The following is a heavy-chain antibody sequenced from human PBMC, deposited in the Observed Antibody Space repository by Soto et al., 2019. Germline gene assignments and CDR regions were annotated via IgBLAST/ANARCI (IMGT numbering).Heavy chain of an antibody. V-gene: IGHV4-59*01. CDR3: ARVLGGYRPHYFDY. Sequence: LSLTCTVSGGSISSYYWSWIRQPPGKGLEWIGYIYYSGSTNYNPSLKSRVTISVDTSKNQFSLKLSSVTAADTAVYYCARVLGGYRPHYFDYWGQGTLVTVSS. CDR2: IYYSGST. D-gene: IGHD5-12*01. CDR1: GGSISSYY. J-gene: IGHJ4*02.